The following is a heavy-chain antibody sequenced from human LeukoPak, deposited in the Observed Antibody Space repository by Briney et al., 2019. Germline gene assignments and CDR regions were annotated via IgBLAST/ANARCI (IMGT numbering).Heavy chain of an antibody. J-gene: IGHJ4*02. V-gene: IGHV1-2*02. Sequence: ASVKVSCKTSGYLSTGFYIHWVRQVPGQGLEWMGWMNPNNGDTKSAPKFQGRVAMTRVTSINTAYMEVTGLTPADTAIYYCAKRGGALSDWGQGTPVTVTS. D-gene: IGHD2-21*01. CDR2: MNPNNGDT. CDR1: GYLSTGFY. CDR3: AKRGGALSD.